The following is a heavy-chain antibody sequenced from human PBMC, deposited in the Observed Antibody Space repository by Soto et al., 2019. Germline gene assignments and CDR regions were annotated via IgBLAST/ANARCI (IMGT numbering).Heavy chain of an antibody. J-gene: IGHJ6*02. CDR2: IIPMFATA. CDR1: VGSFSSYA. CDR3: AREYVNNGYGLEV. Sequence: SVKVSCKASVGSFSSYAISWVRQAPGQGLEWMGGIIPMFATANYAQKFQGRATITADESTSTAYMEMSSLRPEDTAVYFCAREYVNNGYGLEVWGQGTTVTVSS. V-gene: IGHV1-69*13. D-gene: IGHD2-8*01.